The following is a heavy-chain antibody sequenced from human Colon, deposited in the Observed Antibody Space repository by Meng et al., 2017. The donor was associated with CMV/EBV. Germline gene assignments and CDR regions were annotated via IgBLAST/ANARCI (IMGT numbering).Heavy chain of an antibody. CDR2: TYPTDSRI. D-gene: IGHD1-14*01. V-gene: IGHV5-51*01. J-gene: IGHJ3*01. Sequence: GESLKISCQASGYILTNYWIAWVRQMPEKGLEWMGITYPTDSRIIYSPSFRGQVTMSVDKSINTAYLQWSSLKASDTAIYYCATSSGFSPGGAYDVWGRGTVVTVSS. CDR1: GYILTNYW. CDR3: ATSSGFSPGGAYDV.